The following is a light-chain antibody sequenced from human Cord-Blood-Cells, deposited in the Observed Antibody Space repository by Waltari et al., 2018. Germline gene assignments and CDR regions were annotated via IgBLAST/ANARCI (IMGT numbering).Light chain of an antibody. CDR1: QSVSSY. V-gene: IGKV3-11*01. J-gene: IGKJ5*01. Sequence: ILLTQSPAPLSLSSGERATLSCRASQSVSSYLAWYQQKPGQAPRLLIYDASNRATGIPARFSGSGSGTDFTLTISSLEPEDFAVYYCQQRSNWITFGQGTRLEIK. CDR2: DAS. CDR3: QQRSNWIT.